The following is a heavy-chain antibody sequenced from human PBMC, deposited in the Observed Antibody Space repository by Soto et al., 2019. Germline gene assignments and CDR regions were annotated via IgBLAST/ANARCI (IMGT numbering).Heavy chain of an antibody. D-gene: IGHD3-16*01. CDR3: ASLWGWSVDY. V-gene: IGHV4-59*08. J-gene: IGHJ4*02. CDR1: GGSISSYY. Sequence: QVQLQESGPGLVKPSETLSLTCTVSGGSISSYYWSWIRQPPGKGLEWIGYIYYSGSTNYNPSLTIRVTIAVDTSKNQFPLKLSSVTAADTAVYYCASLWGWSVDYWGQGTLVTVSS. CDR2: IYYSGST.